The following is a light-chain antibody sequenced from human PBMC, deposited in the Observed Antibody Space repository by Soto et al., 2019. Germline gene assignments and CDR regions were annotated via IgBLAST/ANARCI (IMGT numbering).Light chain of an antibody. CDR3: SSFTSTSTQV. J-gene: IGLJ3*02. Sequence: QSALTQPASVSGSLGQSITISCTGTSSDVGGYNYVSWYQQHPGKVPKLMIYEVNKRPSGVSNRFSGSKSANTASLTISGLQADDEADYYCSSFTSTSTQVFGGGTKLTVL. CDR2: EVN. V-gene: IGLV2-14*01. CDR1: SSDVGGYNY.